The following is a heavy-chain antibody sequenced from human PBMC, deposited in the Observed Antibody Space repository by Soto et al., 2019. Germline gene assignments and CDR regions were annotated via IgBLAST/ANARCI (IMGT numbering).Heavy chain of an antibody. V-gene: IGHV3-33*05. CDR1: GFTFRSYV. CDR2: TSYDGSNN. D-gene: IGHD3-16*01. CDR3: ARWGTTGGLDV. Sequence: QVQLVESGGGVVQPGTSLRLSCVGSGFTFRSYVIHWVRQAPGKGLEWVALTSYDGSNNFYGDSVKGRFTISRDNSRNTVELQMDSLRLEDTALYYCARWGTTGGLDVWGQGTLVSVS. J-gene: IGHJ4*02.